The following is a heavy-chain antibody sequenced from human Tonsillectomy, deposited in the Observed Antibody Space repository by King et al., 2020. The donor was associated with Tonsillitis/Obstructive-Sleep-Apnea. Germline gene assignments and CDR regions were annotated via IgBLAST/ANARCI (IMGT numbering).Heavy chain of an antibody. V-gene: IGHV1-24*01. CDR3: ATPRRGYSGYNNPYFDS. J-gene: IGHJ4*02. CDR1: GYTLTELS. D-gene: IGHD5-12*01. Sequence: QLVQSGAEVKKPGASVKVSCKVSGYTLTELSIHWVRQAPGKGLEWMGGFDPEDGETIYAQKFQGRVTMTEDTSTDTAYMELSSLRSEDTAVEYCATPRRGYSGYNNPYFDSWGQGTVVTVSS. CDR2: FDPEDGET.